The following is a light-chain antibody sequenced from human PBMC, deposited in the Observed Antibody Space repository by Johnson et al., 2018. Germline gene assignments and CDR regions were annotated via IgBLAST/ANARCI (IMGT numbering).Light chain of an antibody. J-gene: IGLJ1*01. CDR3: GTWDSSLRVGNG. V-gene: IGLV1-51*02. Sequence: QSVLTQPPSVSAAPGQKVTISCSGSSSNIGNNYVSWYQQLPGTAPKLLIYENNKRPSGIPDRFSGSKSGTSATLGITGLQTGDEADYYCGTWDSSLRVGNGFGTGTNVTVL. CDR1: SSNIGNNY. CDR2: ENN.